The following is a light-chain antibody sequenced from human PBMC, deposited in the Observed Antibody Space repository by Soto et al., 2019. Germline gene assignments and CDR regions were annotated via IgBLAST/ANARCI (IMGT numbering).Light chain of an antibody. Sequence: DIQMTQSPYSLSASVGDRVTITCRASQSISDFLNWYQQKPGKAPKLLLYAASTLQSGVPPRFSGSGSGTDFTLTISSLEHEDFATYYCQQPYSTPPTFGQGTKVDIK. J-gene: IGKJ1*01. CDR1: QSISDF. CDR2: AAS. CDR3: QQPYSTPPT. V-gene: IGKV1-39*01.